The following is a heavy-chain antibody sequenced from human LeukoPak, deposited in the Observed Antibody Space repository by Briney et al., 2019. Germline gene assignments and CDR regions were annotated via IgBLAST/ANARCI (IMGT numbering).Heavy chain of an antibody. CDR2: IHSSGAS. D-gene: IGHD1-26*01. V-gene: IGHV4-4*09. J-gene: IGHJ5*02. Sequence: SETLSLTCSVSDGSINSNYWSWIRQPPGKGLEWIGYIHSSGASHYNPSLKSRVTTSLDTSKNQFSLKLSSVTAADTAVYYCARLGSYSDHWGQGTLVTVSS. CDR1: DGSINSNY. CDR3: ARLGSYSDH.